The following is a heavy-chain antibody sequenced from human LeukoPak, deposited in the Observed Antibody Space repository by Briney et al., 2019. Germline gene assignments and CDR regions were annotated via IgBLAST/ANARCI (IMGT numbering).Heavy chain of an antibody. Sequence: SETLSLTCVVYGGSFSGYYWSWIRQPPGKGLEWIGEIDQSGTTNYNPSLKSRVTISVDTSKNQFSLKLSSMTAADTAVYYCARQVGYSYGYCDYWGQGTLVTVSS. CDR2: IDQSGTT. CDR3: ARQVGYSYGYCDY. J-gene: IGHJ4*02. V-gene: IGHV4-34*01. D-gene: IGHD5-18*01. CDR1: GGSFSGYY.